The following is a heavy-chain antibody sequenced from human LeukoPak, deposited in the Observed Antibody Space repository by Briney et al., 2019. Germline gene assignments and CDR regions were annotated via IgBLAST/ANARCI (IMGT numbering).Heavy chain of an antibody. CDR3: ARDILAYCGGDCSFDY. D-gene: IGHD2-21*02. V-gene: IGHV3-30*09. Sequence: GGSLRLSCAASGFTFSSYAMHWVRQAPGKGLEWVAVISYDGSNKYYADSVKGRFAISRDNSKNTLYLQMNSLRAEDTAVYYCARDILAYCGGDCSFDYWGQGTLVTVSS. J-gene: IGHJ4*02. CDR1: GFTFSSYA. CDR2: ISYDGSNK.